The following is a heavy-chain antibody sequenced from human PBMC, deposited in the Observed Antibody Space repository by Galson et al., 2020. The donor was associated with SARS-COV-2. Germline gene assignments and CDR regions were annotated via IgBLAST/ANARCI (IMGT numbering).Heavy chain of an antibody. CDR2: IKEDGSEE. CDR3: ARDRPGLYSDY. J-gene: IGHJ4*02. V-gene: IGHV3-7*01. Sequence: GGSLRLSCAASGFTFSRNWMTWVRQAPGKGLEWVANIKEDGSEEYYMDSVKGRFTISRDNAKNSLYLQMSSLRAEDTAVYYCARDRPGLYSDYWGQGTLVIVSS. CDR1: GFTFSRNW.